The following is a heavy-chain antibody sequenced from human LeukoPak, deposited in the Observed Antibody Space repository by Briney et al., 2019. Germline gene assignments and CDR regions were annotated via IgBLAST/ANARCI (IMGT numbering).Heavy chain of an antibody. Sequence: GRSLRLSCAASGFTFSSYAMHWVRQAPGKGLEWVAVISYDGSNKYYADSVKGRFTISRDNSKNTLYLQMNSLRAEDTAIYYCTRVGYIDEGIDYWGQGTLVTVSS. CDR1: GFTFSSYA. CDR2: ISYDGSNK. D-gene: IGHD5-24*01. V-gene: IGHV3-30-3*01. J-gene: IGHJ4*02. CDR3: TRVGYIDEGIDY.